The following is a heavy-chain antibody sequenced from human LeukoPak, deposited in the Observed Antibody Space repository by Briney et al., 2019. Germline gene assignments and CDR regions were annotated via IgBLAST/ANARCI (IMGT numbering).Heavy chain of an antibody. CDR2: ISSSSYI. J-gene: IGHJ4*02. V-gene: IGHV3-21*01. CDR3: ARVRPYSSGLLDY. D-gene: IGHD6-19*01. CDR1: GFTFSSYS. Sequence: GGSLRLSCAASGFTFSSYSMTWVRQAPGKGLEWVSSISSSSYIYYADSVKGRFTISRDNAKNSLYLQMNSLRAEDTAVYYCARVRPYSSGLLDYWGQGTLVTVSS.